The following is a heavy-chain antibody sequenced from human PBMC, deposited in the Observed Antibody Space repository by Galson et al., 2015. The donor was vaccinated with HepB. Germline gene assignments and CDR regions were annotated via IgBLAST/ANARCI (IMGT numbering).Heavy chain of an antibody. Sequence: FLRLSCPDSGFGFSNSALNWVAQAPGQGLECVLAICSGGDTIFYADSVKGRFTVSRDNFRSTLYLQMNTLTDDDTAVYYCAKTASDTTYFDNWGQGTLVTVSS. CDR1: GFGFSNSA. CDR3: AKTASDTTYFDN. J-gene: IGHJ4*02. V-gene: IGHV3-23*01. CDR2: ICSGGDTI. D-gene: IGHD1-1*01.